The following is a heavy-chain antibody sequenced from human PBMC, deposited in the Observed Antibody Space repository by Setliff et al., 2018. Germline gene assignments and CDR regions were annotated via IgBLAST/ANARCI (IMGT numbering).Heavy chain of an antibody. CDR3: ARRAVTAEYFQH. CDR2: IYPGDSDT. J-gene: IGHJ1*01. D-gene: IGHD4-17*01. CDR1: GYSFTTYW. V-gene: IGHV5-51*01. Sequence: SLKISCKGPGYSFTTYWIGWVRQMPGKGLEWMGIIYPGDSDTRYSPSFQGQVTISADKSISTAYLQLSSLKASDTAIYYCARRAVTAEYFQHWGHGTLVTVSS.